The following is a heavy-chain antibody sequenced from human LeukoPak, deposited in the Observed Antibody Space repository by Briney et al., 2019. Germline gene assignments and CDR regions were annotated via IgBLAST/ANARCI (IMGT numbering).Heavy chain of an antibody. V-gene: IGHV3-7*01. Sequence: GGSLRLSCAASGFTFSSHWMRWVRQAPGKGLEWVANIKQDGSEKYYVGSVKGRFTISRDNAKNSLYLQMNSLRAEDKAVYYCARRYFDYWGQGTMVTVSS. CDR3: ARRYFDY. J-gene: IGHJ4*02. CDR1: GFTFSSHW. CDR2: IKQDGSEK.